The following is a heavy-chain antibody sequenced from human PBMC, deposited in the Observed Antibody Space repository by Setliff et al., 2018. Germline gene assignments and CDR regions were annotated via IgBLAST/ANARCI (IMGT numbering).Heavy chain of an antibody. Sequence: SETLSLTCSVSGGSINRDYWNWIRQPPGKGLEWLGYIHYSGNTNYNPSLKSRVTISVDTSKNQFSLKLNSVTAADTAIYYCTRYRNYFDSSGQTQYYFDYWGQGTLVT. D-gene: IGHD3-22*01. CDR1: GGSINRDY. CDR3: TRYRNYFDSSGQTQYYFDY. CDR2: IHYSGNT. V-gene: IGHV4-59*08. J-gene: IGHJ4*02.